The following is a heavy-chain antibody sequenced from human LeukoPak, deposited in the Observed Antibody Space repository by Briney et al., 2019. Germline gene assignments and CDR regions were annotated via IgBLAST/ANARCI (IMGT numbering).Heavy chain of an antibody. CDR3: AKDQLVVITAIDY. Sequence: GGSLRLSCAASGFTFDDYAMHWVRQAPGKGLEWVSGISWNSGSIGYADSVKGRFTISRDNAKNSLYLQMNSLRAEDTALYYRAKDQLVVITAIDYWGQGTLVTVSS. CDR2: ISWNSGSI. CDR1: GFTFDDYA. V-gene: IGHV3-9*01. J-gene: IGHJ4*02. D-gene: IGHD3-22*01.